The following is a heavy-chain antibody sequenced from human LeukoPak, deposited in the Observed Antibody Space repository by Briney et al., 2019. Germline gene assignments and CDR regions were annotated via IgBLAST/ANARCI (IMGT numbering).Heavy chain of an antibody. CDR2: ISGSGGST. V-gene: IGHV3-23*01. D-gene: IGHD3-3*01. J-gene: IGHJ6*03. Sequence: TGGSLRLSCAASGFTFSSYGMSWVRQAPGKGLEWVSAISGSGGSTYYADSVKGRFTISRDNSKNTLYLQMNSLRAEDTAVYYCAKLFSYDFWSGYYFRDYYYYMDVWGKGTTVTVSS. CDR1: GFTFSSYG. CDR3: AKLFSYDFWSGYYFRDYYYYMDV.